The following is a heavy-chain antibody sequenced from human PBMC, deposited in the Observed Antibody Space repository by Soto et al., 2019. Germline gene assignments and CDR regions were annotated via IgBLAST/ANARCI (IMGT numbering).Heavy chain of an antibody. D-gene: IGHD3-16*01. CDR2: IYYSGST. J-gene: IGHJ3*01. CDR1: GDSINSYY. Sequence: PSETLSLTCTVSGDSINSYYWSWFRQPPGKGLEWIGYIYYSGSTNYNPSLKSRVTISEDTSKNQFSLKLSSVTAADTAVYYCGKDAGGRGDGAFDVWGQGTMVTVS. CDR3: GKDAGGRGDGAFDV. V-gene: IGHV4-59*01.